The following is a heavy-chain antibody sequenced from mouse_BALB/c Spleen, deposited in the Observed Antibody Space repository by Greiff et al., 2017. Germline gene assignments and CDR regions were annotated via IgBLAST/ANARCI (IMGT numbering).Heavy chain of an antibody. CDR3: ARHWRSGYAMDY. CDR2: ISNGGGST. J-gene: IGHJ4*01. V-gene: IGHV5-12-2*01. Sequence: EVHLVESGGGLVQPGGSRKLSCAASGFTFSSYAMSWVRQSPEKRLEWVAYISNGGGSTYYPDTVKGRFTISRDNAKNTLYLQMSSLKSEDTAMYYCARHWRSGYAMDYWGKGTSVTVSS. D-gene: IGHD3-1*01. CDR1: GFTFSSYA.